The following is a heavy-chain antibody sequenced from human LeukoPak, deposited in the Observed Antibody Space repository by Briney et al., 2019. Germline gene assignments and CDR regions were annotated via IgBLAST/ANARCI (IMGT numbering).Heavy chain of an antibody. Sequence: SVKVSCKASGGTFSSYAISWVRQAPGQGLEWMGGIIPIFGTANYAQKFQGRVTITADESTSTAYMELSSLRSEDTAVYYCARANYYGSGSYSFRFDYWGQGTLVTVSS. CDR3: ARANYYGSGSYSFRFDY. J-gene: IGHJ4*02. CDR1: GGTFSSYA. V-gene: IGHV1-69*13. CDR2: IIPIFGTA. D-gene: IGHD3-10*01.